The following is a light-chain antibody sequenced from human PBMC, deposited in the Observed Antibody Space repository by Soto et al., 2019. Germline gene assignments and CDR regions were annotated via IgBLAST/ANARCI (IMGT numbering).Light chain of an antibody. CDR3: QQRSSWPRT. CDR1: QSVSTY. V-gene: IGKV3-11*01. Sequence: EIVLTQSPATLSLSPGERATLSCRASQSVSTYLAWYQQKPGQAPRLLIYDASNGATGIPARFSGSGSGTDFTLTISSLEPEDFAVYYCQQRSSWPRTFGQGTKLEIK. J-gene: IGKJ2*01. CDR2: DAS.